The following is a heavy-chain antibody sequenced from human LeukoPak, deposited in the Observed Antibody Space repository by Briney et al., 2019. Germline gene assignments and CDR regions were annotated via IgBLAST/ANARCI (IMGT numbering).Heavy chain of an antibody. CDR1: RFTFSTYF. CDR3: ARETGVNMVHSGAYDI. CDR2: IASDGSHT. D-gene: IGHD3-10*01. Sequence: ARPLRLTCAASRFTFSTYFLHRVRQAPGKGLEWVAVIASDGSHTFYVESVKGLFTIARDNSKNTLYMQTNSLRAEDTAVYFCARETGVNMVHSGAYDIWGQGTTVTVSS. J-gene: IGHJ3*02. V-gene: IGHV3-30-3*01.